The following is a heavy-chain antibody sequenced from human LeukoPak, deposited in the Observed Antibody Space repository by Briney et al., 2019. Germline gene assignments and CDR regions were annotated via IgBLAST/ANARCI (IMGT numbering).Heavy chain of an antibody. CDR3: ARGAGSSWFYR. CDR2: IDNRGHVI. D-gene: IGHD5-12*01. V-gene: IGHV3-48*02. CDR1: TFAFSNNN. J-gene: IGHJ5*02. Sequence: GGSLRLSCVDFTFAFSNNNMNWVRQAPGKGLEWLSFIDNRGHVIEYADSVKGRFTTSRDNAKNSLFLQMTSLRNDDTAVYYCARGAGSSWFYRWGQGTLVTVSS.